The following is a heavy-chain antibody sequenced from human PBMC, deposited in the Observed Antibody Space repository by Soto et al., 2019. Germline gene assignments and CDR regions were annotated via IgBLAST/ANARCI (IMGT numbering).Heavy chain of an antibody. J-gene: IGHJ6*03. CDR2: INAGNGNT. Sequence: QVQLVQSGAEVEKPGASVKVSCKASGYTFTNYAVHWVRQAPGQRLEWMGWINAGNGNTRFSQNLQGRVTITRDTSARTVYMELSSRRSEDTAVYYCARGHLAVVPVASWFYYMDVWGQGTTVNVSS. CDR3: ARGHLAVVPVASWFYYMDV. CDR1: GYTFTNYA. V-gene: IGHV1-3*01. D-gene: IGHD2-2*01.